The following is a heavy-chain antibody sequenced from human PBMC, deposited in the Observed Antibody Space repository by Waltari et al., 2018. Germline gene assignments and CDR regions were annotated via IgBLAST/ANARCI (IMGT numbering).Heavy chain of an antibody. D-gene: IGHD3-3*01. Sequence: EVQLVESGGGLVQPGGSLRLSCAASGFTFSSYWMHWVRQAPGKGLVWVSRINSDGSSTSYADSWKGRFTISRDNAKNTLYLQMNSLRAEDTAVYYCARCKKIGFGFDPWGQGTLVTVSS. CDR3: ARCKKIGFGFDP. CDR1: GFTFSSYW. CDR2: INSDGSST. J-gene: IGHJ5*02. V-gene: IGHV3-74*01.